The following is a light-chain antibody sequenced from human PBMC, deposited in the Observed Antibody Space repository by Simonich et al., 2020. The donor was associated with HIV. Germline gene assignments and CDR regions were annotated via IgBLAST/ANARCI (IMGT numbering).Light chain of an antibody. V-gene: IGKV1-39*01. Sequence: DIQMPQSPSSLSASVGNRFTITCQASQDISNYLNWYQQKPGKAPKLLIYAASSLQSGVPSRFSGSGSGTDFTLTISSLQPEDFATYYCQQSYSTPPTFGQGTKVEIK. CDR2: AAS. CDR3: QQSYSTPPT. CDR1: QDISNY. J-gene: IGKJ1*01.